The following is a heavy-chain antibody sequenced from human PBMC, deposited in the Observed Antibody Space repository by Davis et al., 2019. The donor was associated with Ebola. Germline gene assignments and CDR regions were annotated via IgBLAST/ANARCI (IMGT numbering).Heavy chain of an antibody. J-gene: IGHJ4*02. CDR1: GFTFSSYA. V-gene: IGHV3-23*01. CDR3: AKVRGSGRYYFDY. Sequence: GESLKISCAASGFTFSSYAMSWVRQAPGKGLEWVSAISGSGGSTYYADSVKGRFTISRDNSKNTLYLQMNSLRAEDTAVYYCAKVRGSGRYYFDYWGQGTLVTVSS. CDR2: ISGSGGST. D-gene: IGHD6-19*01.